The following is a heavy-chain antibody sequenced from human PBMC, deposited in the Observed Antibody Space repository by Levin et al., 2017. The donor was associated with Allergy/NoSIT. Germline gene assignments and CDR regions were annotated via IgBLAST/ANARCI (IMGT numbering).Heavy chain of an antibody. V-gene: IGHV3-11*05. D-gene: IGHD3-10*01. CDR3: ARGYYGSGSGYYMDV. J-gene: IGHJ6*03. CDR1: GFTFSDYY. Sequence: AGGSLRLSCAASGFTFSDYYMSWIRQAPGKGLEWVSYISSSSSYTNYADSVKGRFTISRDNAKNSLYLQMNSLRAEDTAVYYCARGYYGSGSGYYMDVWGKGTTVTVSS. CDR2: ISSSSSYT.